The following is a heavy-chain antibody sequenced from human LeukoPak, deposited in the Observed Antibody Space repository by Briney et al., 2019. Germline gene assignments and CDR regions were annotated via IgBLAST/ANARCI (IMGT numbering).Heavy chain of an antibody. CDR2: ISAYNGNT. Sequence: ASVKVSCKASGYTFTSYGISWVRQAPGQGLEWMGWISAYNGNTNYAQKLQGRVTITRNTSISTAYMELSSLRSEDTAVYYCARGFFGSGGLAFDIWGQGTMVTVSS. CDR1: GYTFTSYG. V-gene: IGHV1-18*01. J-gene: IGHJ3*02. D-gene: IGHD3-16*01. CDR3: ARGFFGSGGLAFDI.